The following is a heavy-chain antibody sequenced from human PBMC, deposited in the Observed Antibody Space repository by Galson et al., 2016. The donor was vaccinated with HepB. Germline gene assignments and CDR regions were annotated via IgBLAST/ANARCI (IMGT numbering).Heavy chain of an antibody. D-gene: IGHD2-15*01. CDR2: IYSGGGT. J-gene: IGHJ4*02. V-gene: IGHV3-53*01. CDR1: GFTFSSYA. Sequence: SLRLSCAASGFTFSSYAMSWVRQAPGKGLEWVSVIYSGGGTYYADSVKGRFTISRDNSKNTLYLQMNSLRAEDTAVYYCARDLPLLGWGQGTLVTVPS. CDR3: ARDLPLLG.